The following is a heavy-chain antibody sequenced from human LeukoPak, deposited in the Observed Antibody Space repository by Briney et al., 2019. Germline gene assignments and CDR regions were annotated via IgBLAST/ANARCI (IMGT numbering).Heavy chain of an antibody. CDR3: ARWVPTSYGYHFGY. V-gene: IGHV4-61*08. CDR2: ISHSGST. Sequence: KTSETLSLTCTVPGGSISSGGYYWSWIRQHPGKGLEWIGYISHSGSTNYNPSLKSRVTISVDTSKNQFSLKLSSVTAADTAVYYCARWVPTSYGYHFGYWGQGTLVSVSS. J-gene: IGHJ4*02. D-gene: IGHD5-18*01. CDR1: GGSISSGGYY.